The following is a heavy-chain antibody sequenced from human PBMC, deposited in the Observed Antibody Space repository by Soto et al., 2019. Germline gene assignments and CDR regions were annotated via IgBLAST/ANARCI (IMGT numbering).Heavy chain of an antibody. D-gene: IGHD4-17*01. CDR2: MNPNSGNT. Sequence: VQLVQSGAEVKKPGASVKVSCKASGYTFTSYDINWVRQATGQGLEWMGWMNPNSGNTGYAQKLQGRVTMTRNTSISTAYMELSSLRSEDTAVYYCARGRTVTTGYAFDIWGQGTMVTVSS. CDR3: ARGRTVTTGYAFDI. CDR1: GYTFTSYD. V-gene: IGHV1-8*01. J-gene: IGHJ3*02.